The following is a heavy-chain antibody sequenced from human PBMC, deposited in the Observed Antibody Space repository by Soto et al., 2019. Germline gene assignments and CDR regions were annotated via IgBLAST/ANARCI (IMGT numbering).Heavy chain of an antibody. J-gene: IGHJ6*02. V-gene: IGHV4-39*01. D-gene: IGHD2-2*03. CDR2: IYSSENT. CDR3: ARLNGYCISTNCHGHYGMDV. CDR1: GGSVSSSSYS. Sequence: SETLYLTCTVSGGSVSSSSYSWGWIRQSPGKGLEWIGTIYSSENTYYNPSLLSRVTISVDTSKNEFSLRLSSVTAADTAVYYCARLNGYCISTNCHGHYGMDVWGQGSTVTGS.